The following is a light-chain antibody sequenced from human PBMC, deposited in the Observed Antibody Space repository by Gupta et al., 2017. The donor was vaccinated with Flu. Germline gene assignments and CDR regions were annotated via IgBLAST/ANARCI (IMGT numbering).Light chain of an antibody. CDR1: QNSRTK. V-gene: IGKV3-15*01. CDR3: QQYDQWPAT. Sequence: GERATLSCRASQNSRTKLVWYQQKPGQPIRLLIYDVSTRASGISARFSGSGYGTDFSLTINSLQSEDFAVYYCQQYDQWPATFGQGTKVDVK. CDR2: DVS. J-gene: IGKJ1*01.